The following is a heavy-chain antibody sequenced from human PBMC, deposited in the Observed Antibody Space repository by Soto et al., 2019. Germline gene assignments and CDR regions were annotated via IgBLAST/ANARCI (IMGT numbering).Heavy chain of an antibody. CDR3: ARGRRGNYFDY. Sequence: GGSLRLSCAASGFTVSSNYMSWVRQAPGKGLEWVSVIYSGGNTYYADSVKGRFTISRDNSKNTLYLQMNSLRAEDTAVYYCARGRRGNYFDYWGQGNLVTVSS. D-gene: IGHD3-16*01. CDR1: GFTVSSNY. V-gene: IGHV3-66*01. J-gene: IGHJ4*02. CDR2: IYSGGNT.